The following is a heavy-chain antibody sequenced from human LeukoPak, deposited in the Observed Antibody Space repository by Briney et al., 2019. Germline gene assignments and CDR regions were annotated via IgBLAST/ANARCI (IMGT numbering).Heavy chain of an antibody. V-gene: IGHV4-34*01. CDR1: GGSLSGYY. CDR3: ARAPTLEWLSTHMDV. CDR2: IHHGGTS. Sequence: SETLSLTCAVSGGSLSGYYCSWIRQPPGQGLEWVGEIHHGGTSDYNPSLKSRVTISLATSKSQLSLTLRSVTAADTAVYYCARAPTLEWLSTHMDVWGNGITVTVSS. J-gene: IGHJ6*03. D-gene: IGHD3-3*01.